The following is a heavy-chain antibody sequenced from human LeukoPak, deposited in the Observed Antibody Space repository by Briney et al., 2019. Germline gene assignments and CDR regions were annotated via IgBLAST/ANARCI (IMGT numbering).Heavy chain of an antibody. CDR1: GGSISSSSYY. CDR3: ARDVYYYGSGSYFLDY. V-gene: IGHV4-39*02. J-gene: IGHJ4*02. Sequence: KTSETLSLTCTVSGGSISSSSYYWGWIRQPPGKGLEWIGSIYYSGSTYYNPSLKSRVTISVDTSKNQFSLKLSSVTAADTAVYYCARDVYYYGSGSYFLDYWGQGTLVTVSS. D-gene: IGHD3-10*01. CDR2: IYYSGST.